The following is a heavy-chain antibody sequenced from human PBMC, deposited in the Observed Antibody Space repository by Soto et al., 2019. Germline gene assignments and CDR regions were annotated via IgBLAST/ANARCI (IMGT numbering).Heavy chain of an antibody. Sequence: SETLSLTCGVSGGSLSGATYSWNWIRQPPGKGLEWIGCIFPSGTTYYNPSLKSRVTISIDVSKNQFSLSLRSLTAADTAVYYCARSREFDYWSQGTLVTVSS. V-gene: IGHV4-30-2*01. CDR3: ARSREFDY. J-gene: IGHJ4*02. CDR2: IFPSGTT. CDR1: GGSLSGATYS.